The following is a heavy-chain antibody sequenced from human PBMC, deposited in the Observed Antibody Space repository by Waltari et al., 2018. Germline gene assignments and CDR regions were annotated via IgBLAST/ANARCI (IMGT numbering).Heavy chain of an antibody. Sequence: QVQLVQSGAEVKKPGASVKVSCKASGYGFSNYGISWVRQAPGQGLEWMGWISPYNGNTDYAQELQGRVTLTTDRSTSTAYMELRSLSYDDTAVYYCGRRTHYYGSGTYYYMDVWGKGTTVTVSS. J-gene: IGHJ6*03. CDR1: GYGFSNYG. CDR3: GRRTHYYGSGTYYYMDV. CDR2: ISPYNGNT. D-gene: IGHD3-10*01. V-gene: IGHV1-18*01.